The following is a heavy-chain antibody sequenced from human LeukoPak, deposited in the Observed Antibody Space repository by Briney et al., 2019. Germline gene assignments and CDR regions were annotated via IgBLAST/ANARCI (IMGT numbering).Heavy chain of an antibody. CDR3: AKTESGWSGSLDY. CDR1: GFIFSNYG. D-gene: IGHD6-19*01. J-gene: IGHJ4*02. CDR2: IRYDGENK. Sequence: GGSLRLSCAASGFIFSNYGMHWVRQAPGKGLEWVAFIRYDGENKYYAGSVKGRFTISRDNSKNTMDLQMNSLRGEDTAVYYCAKTESGWSGSLDYWGQGTLVTVSS. V-gene: IGHV3-30*02.